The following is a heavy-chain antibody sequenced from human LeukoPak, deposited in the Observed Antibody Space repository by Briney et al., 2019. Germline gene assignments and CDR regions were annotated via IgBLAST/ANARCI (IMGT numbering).Heavy chain of an antibody. CDR3: ARGESIITARVHGHQYYMDV. CDR1: GFTFSNYY. Sequence: ASVKVSCKASGFTFSNYYMHWVRQAPGQGLEWMGIINSSGDNTNYAQKFQGRITMSRDMSTSTMYMELSHLRSDDTAVYYCARGESIITARVHGHQYYMDVWGKGTTVTVSS. D-gene: IGHD6-6*01. CDR2: INSSGDNT. V-gene: IGHV1-46*01. J-gene: IGHJ6*03.